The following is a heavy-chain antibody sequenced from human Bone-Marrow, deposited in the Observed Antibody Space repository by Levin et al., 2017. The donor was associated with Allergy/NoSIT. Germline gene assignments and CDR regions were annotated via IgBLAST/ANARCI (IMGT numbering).Heavy chain of an antibody. V-gene: IGHV3-21*01. CDR2: ISASSSYI. Sequence: GGSLRLSCSASGFTVSGYSFNWVRQAPGKGLEWVSSISASSSYIHYTASVEGRFTISRDNAKKSLYLQMNSLRAEDTAVYYCVGGYGGSSVQYYYGMEVWGQGTTVTVSS. D-gene: IGHD4-23*01. CDR1: GFTVSGYS. J-gene: IGHJ6*02. CDR3: VGGYGGSSVQYYYGMEV.